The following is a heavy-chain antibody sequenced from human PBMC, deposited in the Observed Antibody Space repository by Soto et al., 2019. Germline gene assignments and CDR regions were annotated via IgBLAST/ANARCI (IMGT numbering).Heavy chain of an antibody. CDR1: GFTISDYY. CDR2: ISSSGRTI. Sequence: GGSLRLSCAASGFTISDYYMTWIRQAPGKGLEWVSYISSSGRTIYYADSVKGRITISRDNVKNSLYLQMNSLRAEDTAVYYCARSERGSGNYYNVAFDSWGQGTMVTVSS. D-gene: IGHD3-10*01. CDR3: ARSERGSGNYYNVAFDS. J-gene: IGHJ3*02. V-gene: IGHV3-11*01.